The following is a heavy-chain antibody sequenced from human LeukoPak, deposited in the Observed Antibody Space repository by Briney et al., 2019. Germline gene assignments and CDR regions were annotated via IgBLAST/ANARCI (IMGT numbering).Heavy chain of an antibody. D-gene: IGHD5-24*01. CDR3: AKGRRDGYNFDFDY. CDR1: GFTFSSYW. CDR2: IKQDGSEK. Sequence: GGSLRLSCAASGFTFSSYWMSWVRQAPGKGLEWVAKIKQDGSEKYYVDSVKGRFTISRDNAKNSLYLQMNSLRAEDTAVYYCAKGRRDGYNFDFDYWGQGTLVTVSS. V-gene: IGHV3-7*03. J-gene: IGHJ4*02.